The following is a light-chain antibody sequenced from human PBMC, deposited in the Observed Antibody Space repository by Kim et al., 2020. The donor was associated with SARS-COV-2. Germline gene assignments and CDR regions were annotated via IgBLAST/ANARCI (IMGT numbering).Light chain of an antibody. CDR3: QSYDNSLYAI. CDR2: GNS. Sequence: QSVLTQPPSVSGAPGQRVTISCIGSSSNIGAGFDVHWYHHLPGTAPKLLIYGNSNRPSGVPDRFSGSKSGTSASLAITGLQAEDEADYYCQSYDNSLYAIFGGGTQLTVL. V-gene: IGLV1-40*01. J-gene: IGLJ2*01. CDR1: SSNIGAGFD.